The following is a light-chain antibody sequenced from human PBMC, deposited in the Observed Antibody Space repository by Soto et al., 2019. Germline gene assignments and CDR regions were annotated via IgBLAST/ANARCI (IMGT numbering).Light chain of an antibody. Sequence: IQMIQSPSTLSASLGETVTISCRAGQSVSKWLAWYRQKPGQAPVLLIHSTSTLQLGVPSRVSGSGWGTELTLTIRNLHPDDSATYCCQQYNSVSSFGQGTKLVIE. CDR2: STS. J-gene: IGKJ2*03. CDR3: QQYNSVSS. CDR1: QSVSKW. V-gene: IGKV1-5*01.